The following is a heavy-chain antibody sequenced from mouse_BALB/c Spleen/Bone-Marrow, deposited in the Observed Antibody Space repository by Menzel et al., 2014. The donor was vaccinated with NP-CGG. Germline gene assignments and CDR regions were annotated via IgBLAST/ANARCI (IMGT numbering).Heavy chain of an antibody. CDR3: AKGDRYGLAY. D-gene: IGHD2-14*01. V-gene: IGHV1-69*01. CDR2: IDTSDSYT. CDR1: GYTFTDYW. J-gene: IGHJ3*01. Sequence: QVQLQQSGAELVMPGASVKMSCKASGYTFTDYWMHWVKQRPGQGLEWIGAIDTSDSYTSYNQKFKGKATLTVDESSSTASMQLSSRTSEDSAVYYCAKGDRYGLAYWGQGTLVTVSA.